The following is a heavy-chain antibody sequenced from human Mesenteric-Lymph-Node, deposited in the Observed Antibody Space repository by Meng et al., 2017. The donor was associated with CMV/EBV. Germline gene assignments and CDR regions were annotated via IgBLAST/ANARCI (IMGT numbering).Heavy chain of an antibody. D-gene: IGHD5-18*01. CDR1: GFTFSTYA. V-gene: IGHV3-23*01. Sequence: GGSLRLSCAASGFTFSTYAMNWVRQAPGKGLEWVSTISGSGSSTYYADSVKGRFTISRDNSKNTLYLQVNSLRAEDTAIYYCAKDQGYSYGYYFDYWGQGTLVTVSS. CDR2: ISGSGSST. J-gene: IGHJ4*02. CDR3: AKDQGYSYGYYFDY.